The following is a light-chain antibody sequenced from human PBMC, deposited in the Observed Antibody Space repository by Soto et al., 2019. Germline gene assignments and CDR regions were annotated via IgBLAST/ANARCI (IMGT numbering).Light chain of an antibody. CDR2: DAS. CDR3: QHYGSSPPIT. Sequence: IVLNQSPGALSLSPGERAALSCRASQSVRGPSLAWYQQKPGQAPSLLIYDASSRATGIPDRFSGGGSGTDFTLTISRLEPEDFAVYYCQHYGSSPPITFGQGTRLGIK. V-gene: IGKV3-20*01. CDR1: QSVRGPS. J-gene: IGKJ5*01.